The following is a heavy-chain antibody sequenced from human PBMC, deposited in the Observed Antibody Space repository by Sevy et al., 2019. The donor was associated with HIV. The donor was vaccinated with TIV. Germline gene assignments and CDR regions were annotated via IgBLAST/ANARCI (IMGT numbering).Heavy chain of an antibody. D-gene: IGHD6-25*01. CDR3: ARDPRARLGAVDY. CDR1: GFTFSDYY. Sequence: GGCLRLSCAASGFTFSDYYMSWIRQAPGKGLEWVSYISSSGSTIYYANSVKGRFTVSRDNAKNSLYLQMNSLGAEDTAVYYGARDPRARLGAVDYWGQGTLVSVSS. CDR2: ISSSGSTI. V-gene: IGHV3-11*01. J-gene: IGHJ4*02.